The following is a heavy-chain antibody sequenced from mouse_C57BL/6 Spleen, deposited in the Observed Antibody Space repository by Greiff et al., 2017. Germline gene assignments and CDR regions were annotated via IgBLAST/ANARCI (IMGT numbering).Heavy chain of an antibody. CDR2: IHPSDSDT. Sequence: QVQLKQPGAELVKPGASVKVSCKASGYTFTSYWMHWVKQRPGQGLEWIGRIHPSDSDTNYNQKFKGKATLTVDKSSSTAYMQLSSLTSEDSAVYYCAIHSPYSNYAMDYWGQGTSVTVSS. J-gene: IGHJ4*01. V-gene: IGHV1-74*01. CDR3: AIHSPYSNYAMDY. D-gene: IGHD2-5*01. CDR1: GYTFTSYW.